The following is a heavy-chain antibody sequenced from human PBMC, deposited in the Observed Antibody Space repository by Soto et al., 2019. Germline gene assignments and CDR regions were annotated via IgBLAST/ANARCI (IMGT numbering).Heavy chain of an antibody. CDR3: ARSQGSSTSLEIYYYYYYGMDV. Sequence: QVQLVQSGAEVKKPGSSVKVSCKASGGTFSSYAISWVRQAPGQGLEWMGGIIPISGTANYAQKFQGRVTITADESTSKAYMERSSLRSADTAVYYCARSQGSSTSLEIYYYYYYGMDVWGQGTTVTVSS. CDR2: IIPISGTA. D-gene: IGHD2-2*01. J-gene: IGHJ6*02. V-gene: IGHV1-69*01. CDR1: GGTFSSYA.